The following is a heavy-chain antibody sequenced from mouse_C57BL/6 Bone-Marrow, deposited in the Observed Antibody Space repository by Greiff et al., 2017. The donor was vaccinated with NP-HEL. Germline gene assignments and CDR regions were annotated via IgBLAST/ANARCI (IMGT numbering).Heavy chain of an antibody. CDR3: APIYYDYDGAWFAY. CDR2: IYPGDGDT. D-gene: IGHD2-4*01. Sequence: VQLQQSGAELVKPGASVKISCKASGYAFSSYWMNWVKQRPGKGLEWIGQIYPGDGDTNYNGKFKGKATLTADKSSSTAYMQLSSLTSEDSAVYFCAPIYYDYDGAWFAYWGQGTLVTVSA. V-gene: IGHV1-80*01. J-gene: IGHJ3*01. CDR1: GYAFSSYW.